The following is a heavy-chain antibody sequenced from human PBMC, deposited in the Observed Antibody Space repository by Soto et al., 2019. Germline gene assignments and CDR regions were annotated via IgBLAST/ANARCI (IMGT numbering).Heavy chain of an antibody. J-gene: IGHJ4*02. V-gene: IGHV1-18*01. Sequence: HLVQPGNEVRKPGASVRVSCKASGYTFNEFGITWVRQAPGQGLQWVGRISGHNGNTEYALNFRGRVTLTTDTSTNTAYMDLTSLTRDDTAVYYCASDVGYSQADYFDDWGQGTLVTVSS. D-gene: IGHD5-18*01. CDR3: ASDVGYSQADYFDD. CDR1: GYTFNEFG. CDR2: ISGHNGNT.